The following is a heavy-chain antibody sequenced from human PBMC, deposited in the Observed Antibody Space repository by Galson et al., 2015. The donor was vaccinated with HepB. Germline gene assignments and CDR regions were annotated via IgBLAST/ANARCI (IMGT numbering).Heavy chain of an antibody. D-gene: IGHD6-13*01. J-gene: IGHJ4*02. CDR3: TTVARYSSSWYAY. V-gene: IGHV3-15*01. CDR2: IKSKTDGGTT. Sequence: SLRLSCAASGFTFSNAWMSWVRQAPGKGLEWVGRIKSKTDGGTTDYAAPVKGRFTISRDDSKNTLYLQMNSLKTEDTAVYYCTTVARYSSSWYAYWGQGTLVTVSS. CDR1: GFTFSNAW.